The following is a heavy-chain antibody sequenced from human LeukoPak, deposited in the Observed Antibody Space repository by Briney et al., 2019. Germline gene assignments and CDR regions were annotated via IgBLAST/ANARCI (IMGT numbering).Heavy chain of an antibody. Sequence: GGSLRLSCAASGFTFSDYYMNWIRQAPGKGLEWVSYISSSGSTIYYADSVKGRFTISRDNAKNSLYLQMNSLRAEDTAVYYCAKESRFLEWLFPDFDYWGQGTLVTVSS. CDR2: ISSSGSTI. J-gene: IGHJ4*02. CDR1: GFTFSDYY. V-gene: IGHV3-11*01. CDR3: AKESRFLEWLFPDFDY. D-gene: IGHD3-3*01.